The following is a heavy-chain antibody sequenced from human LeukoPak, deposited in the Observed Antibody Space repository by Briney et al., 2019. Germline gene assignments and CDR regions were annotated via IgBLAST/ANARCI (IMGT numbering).Heavy chain of an antibody. CDR3: STSIEAAGPDYYSSYGMDV. CDR2: INAGNGNT. CDR1: GYTFTSYA. D-gene: IGHD6-13*01. Sequence: GASVKVSCKASGYTFTSYAMHWVRQAPGQRLEWMGWINAGNGNTKYSQKFQGRVTITRDTSASTAYMELSSLRSEDTAVYYCSTSIEAAGPDYYSSYGMDVWGQGPTATVSS. J-gene: IGHJ6*02. V-gene: IGHV1-3*01.